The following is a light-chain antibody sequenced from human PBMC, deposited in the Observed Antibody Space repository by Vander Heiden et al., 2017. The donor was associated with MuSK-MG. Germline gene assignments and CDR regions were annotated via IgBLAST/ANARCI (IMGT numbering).Light chain of an antibody. V-gene: IGKV1-39*01. Sequence: DIQITQLPSSLSASVGDRVTITCRASQSISSYLNWYQQKPGKAPKLLIYAASSLQSGVPSRFSGSGSGTDFTLTISRLQPEDFATYYCQQSDSTGSTFGQGTKVEIK. CDR2: AAS. CDR1: QSISSY. J-gene: IGKJ2*01. CDR3: QQSDSTGST.